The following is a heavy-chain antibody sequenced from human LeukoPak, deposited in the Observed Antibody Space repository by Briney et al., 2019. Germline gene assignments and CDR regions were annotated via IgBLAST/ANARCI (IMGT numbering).Heavy chain of an antibody. D-gene: IGHD4-11*01. Sequence: GESLKISCKGSGYIFPNYWVGWVRQLPGKGLKWVGIIYPGDSDTRYSPSFQGQVTMSADKSISTAYLQWSSLKASDTAIYYCARRRDFSDYTDAFDIWGQGTMVTVSS. J-gene: IGHJ3*02. CDR1: GYIFPNYW. CDR2: IYPGDSDT. V-gene: IGHV5-51*01. CDR3: ARRRDFSDYTDAFDI.